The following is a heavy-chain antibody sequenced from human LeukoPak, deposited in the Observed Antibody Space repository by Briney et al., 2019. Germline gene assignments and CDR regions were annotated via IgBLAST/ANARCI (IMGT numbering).Heavy chain of an antibody. J-gene: IGHJ4*02. D-gene: IGHD2/OR15-2a*01. Sequence: GGSLRLSCTASGFTFSSYAMSWVRQAPGMGLEWLSAITRNGGSTYYADSVKGRFTISRDNSKNTLYLQVNSLRAEDTAVYYCAKEILGYFDYWGQGTLVTVSS. CDR1: GFTFSSYA. V-gene: IGHV3-23*01. CDR2: ITRNGGST. CDR3: AKEILGYFDY.